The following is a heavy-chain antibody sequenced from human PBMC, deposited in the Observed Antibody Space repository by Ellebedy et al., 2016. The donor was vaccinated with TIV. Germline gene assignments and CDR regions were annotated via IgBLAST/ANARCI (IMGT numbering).Heavy chain of an antibody. CDR3: ARSRESGYSRSWYFNGLDV. D-gene: IGHD6-13*01. J-gene: IGHJ6*02. CDR2: ISFDGSTK. Sequence: GESLKISCAASGFTFSRFGMHWVRQVPGKGLEWVAVISFDGSTKYYADSVKSRFTLSRDNSKNRMYLEMSSLRGEDTTVYFCARSRESGYSRSWYFNGLDVWGQGTTVTVSS. V-gene: IGHV3-30-3*01. CDR1: GFTFSRFG.